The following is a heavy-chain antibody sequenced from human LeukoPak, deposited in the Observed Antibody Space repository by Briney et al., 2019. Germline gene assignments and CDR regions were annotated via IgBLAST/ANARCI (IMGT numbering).Heavy chain of an antibody. V-gene: IGHV4-30-2*05. CDR3: ARSNDGPYFDY. D-gene: IGHD1-1*01. CDR2: IYHSEFT. J-gene: IGHJ4*02. Sequence: SETLSLTCSVSGGSITSGGFFWSWLRQSPGRGLEWIAYIYHSEFTDYNPSLKSRITISVDTSKNQFSLKLNSVTAADTAVYYCARSNDGPYFDYWGQGTLVTVSS. CDR1: GGSITSGGFF.